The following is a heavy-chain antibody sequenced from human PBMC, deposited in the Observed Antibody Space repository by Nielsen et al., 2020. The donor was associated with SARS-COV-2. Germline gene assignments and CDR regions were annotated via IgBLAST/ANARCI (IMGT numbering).Heavy chain of an antibody. D-gene: IGHD3-3*01. CDR3: ARDQTSVTLFGLMISYDAFDI. CDR2: INAGNGET. J-gene: IGHJ3*02. CDR1: GYTFTSYI. V-gene: IGHV1-3*01. Sequence: ASVKVFCKASGYTFTSYIIHWVRQAPRQRLEWMGWINAGNGETEFSQKFQGRVTITRDTSASTVYMELSSLRSEDTAVYYCARDQTSVTLFGLMISYDAFDIWGRGTTVTVSS.